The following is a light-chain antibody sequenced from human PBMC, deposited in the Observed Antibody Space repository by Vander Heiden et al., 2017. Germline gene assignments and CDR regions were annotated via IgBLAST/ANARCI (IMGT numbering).Light chain of an antibody. CDR1: QSISDY. V-gene: IGKV1-39*01. Sequence: DIQMTQSPSSLSASVGDRVTIPCRASQSISDYLNWYQQKPGKAPNLLIYAASSLRSGVPSRFSGSGSGTDFALTISSLQPEDFATCYCQQSYSSPFTFGPGTKVDIK. J-gene: IGKJ3*01. CDR2: AAS. CDR3: QQSYSSPFT.